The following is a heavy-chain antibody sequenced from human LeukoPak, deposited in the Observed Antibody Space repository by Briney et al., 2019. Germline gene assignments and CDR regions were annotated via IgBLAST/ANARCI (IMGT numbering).Heavy chain of an antibody. J-gene: IGHJ4*02. CDR2: LYSGGSI. V-gene: IGHV3-53*01. CDR1: GFTVSSNH. CDR3: ARESKAYYDTSGYPDY. Sequence: GGSLRLSCAASGFTVSSNHMSWVRQAPGKGLEWVSVLYSGGSIYYADSVKGRFTISRDNPKNTLFLQMNSLRGDDTAVYYCARESKAYYDTSGYPDYWGQGTLVTVSS. D-gene: IGHD3-22*01.